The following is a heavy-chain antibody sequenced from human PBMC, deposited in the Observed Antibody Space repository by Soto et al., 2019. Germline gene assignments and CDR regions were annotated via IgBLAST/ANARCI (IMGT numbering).Heavy chain of an antibody. Sequence: KPSETLSLTCTVSGGSISSGDYYWSWIRQPPGKGLEWIGYIYYSGSTYYNPSLKSRVTISVDTSKNQFSLKLSSVTAADTAVYYCARVCGDIVLMGGDWFDPWGQGTLVTVSS. CDR2: IYYSGST. V-gene: IGHV4-30-4*01. CDR3: ARVCGDIVLMGGDWFDP. CDR1: GGSISSGDYY. D-gene: IGHD2-8*01. J-gene: IGHJ5*02.